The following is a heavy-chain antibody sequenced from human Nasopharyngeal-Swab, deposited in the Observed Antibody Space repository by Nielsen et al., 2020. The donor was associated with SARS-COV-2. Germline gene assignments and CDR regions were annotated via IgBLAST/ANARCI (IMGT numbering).Heavy chain of an antibody. J-gene: IGHJ6*03. V-gene: IGHV4-34*01. CDR3: ARGFMYYMDV. CDR1: GGSFSGYY. D-gene: IGHD3-16*01. Sequence: SETLSLTCAVYGGSFSGYYWSWIRQPTGKGLEWIGEINHSGSTNYNPSLKSRVTISVDTSKNQFSLKLSSVTAADTAVYYCARGFMYYMDVWDKGTTVTVSS. CDR2: INHSGST.